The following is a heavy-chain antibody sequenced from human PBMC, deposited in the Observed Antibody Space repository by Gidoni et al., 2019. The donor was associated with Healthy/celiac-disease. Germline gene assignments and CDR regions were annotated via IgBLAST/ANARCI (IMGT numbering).Heavy chain of an antibody. D-gene: IGHD2-21*02. Sequence: EVQLVASGGGLVQPGGSLSLSCPASGFTSSSYEMNWVRQAPGKGLEWVSYSSSSGSTIYYADSVKGRFTISRDNAKNSLYLQMNSLRAEDTAVYYCARDKCGGDCSIIDYWGQGTLVTVSS. V-gene: IGHV3-48*03. CDR2: SSSSGSTI. CDR1: GFTSSSYE. CDR3: ARDKCGGDCSIIDY. J-gene: IGHJ4*02.